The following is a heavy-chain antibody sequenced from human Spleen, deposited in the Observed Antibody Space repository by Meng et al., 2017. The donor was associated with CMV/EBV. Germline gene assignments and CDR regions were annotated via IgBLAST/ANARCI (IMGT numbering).Heavy chain of an antibody. CDR1: GFTFDDYG. CDR3: VVPRSGYDPFDY. V-gene: IGHV3-43D*03. D-gene: IGHD5-12*01. J-gene: IGHJ4*02. CDR2: ISWDGGTT. Sequence: CAASGFTFDDYGMHWVRQPPGKGLEWVSLISWDGGTTYYADSVKGRFTISRDNSKNSLYLQMNSLRPEDTALYYCVVPRSGYDPFDYWGQGALVTVSS.